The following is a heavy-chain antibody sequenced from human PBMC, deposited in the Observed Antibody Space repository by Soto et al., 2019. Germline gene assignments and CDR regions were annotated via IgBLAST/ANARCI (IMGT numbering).Heavy chain of an antibody. Sequence: ASVQVSCKASGYTFTSYGISWVRQAPGQGLDWMGWISAYNGNTNYAQKLQGRVTMTTDTSTSTAYMELRSLRSDDTAVYYCARLLRFSTYYYYGMDVWGQGTTVTVSS. CDR2: ISAYNGNT. V-gene: IGHV1-18*01. J-gene: IGHJ6*02. CDR1: GYTFTSYG. D-gene: IGHD3-3*01. CDR3: ARLLRFSTYYYYGMDV.